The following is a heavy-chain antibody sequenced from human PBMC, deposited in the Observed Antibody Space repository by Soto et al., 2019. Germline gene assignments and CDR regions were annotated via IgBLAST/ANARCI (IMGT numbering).Heavy chain of an antibody. CDR1: GGSMSNYY. CDR2: IYYSGST. Sequence: SETLSLTCTVSGGSMSNYYWSWIRQPPGKGLEWIGYIYYSGSTNYNPSLKSRVTISGDTSKNQFSLKLGSVTAAYTAVYFCARHVNSGYGWFDPWGQGTLVTVSS. CDR3: ARHVNSGYGWFDP. J-gene: IGHJ5*02. D-gene: IGHD5-12*01. V-gene: IGHV4-59*08.